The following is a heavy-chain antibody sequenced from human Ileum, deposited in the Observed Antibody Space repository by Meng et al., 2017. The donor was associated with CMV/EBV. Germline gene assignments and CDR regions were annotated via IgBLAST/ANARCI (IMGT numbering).Heavy chain of an antibody. CDR2: ISTSVSY. J-gene: IGHJ4*02. D-gene: IGHD4-17*01. CDR1: GDFGNNVF. V-gene: IGHV4-4*07. Sequence: QVQLEESGPGRVEPSETLSHSCSVSGDFGNNVFWSRLRQPAGKGLQGIVRISTSVSYYYNPSLKSRVTMSVDTSKKQFSLKLSSVTAADTAVYYCARSGLRGIYVDYWGQGTLVTVSS. CDR3: ARSGLRGIYVDY.